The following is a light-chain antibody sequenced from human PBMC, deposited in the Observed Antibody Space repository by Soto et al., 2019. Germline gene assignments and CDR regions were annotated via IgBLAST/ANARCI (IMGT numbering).Light chain of an antibody. V-gene: IGKV3-11*01. Sequence: EIVLTQSPATLSLSPGERATLSCRASQSVGSYLAWYQQKPGQAPRLLIYDASNRAAGIPARFSGSGSGTDFILTISSLEPEDFAVYYCQQRRNWPITFGQGTRLEIK. CDR2: DAS. CDR3: QQRRNWPIT. CDR1: QSVGSY. J-gene: IGKJ5*01.